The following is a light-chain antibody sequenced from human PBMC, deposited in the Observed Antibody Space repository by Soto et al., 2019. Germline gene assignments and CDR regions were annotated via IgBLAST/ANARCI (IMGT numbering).Light chain of an antibody. CDR1: SSNIGARYD. CDR2: VNN. CDR3: QSYDSSLGDWV. J-gene: IGLJ3*02. V-gene: IGLV1-40*01. Sequence: QSVLTQPPSVSGAPGQRVTISCTGSSSNIGARYDVHWYQQLPGTAPKLLIYVNNNRPSGVPGRFSGSKSGTSASLAITGLQAEDEADYYCQSYDSSLGDWVFGGGNKLTVL.